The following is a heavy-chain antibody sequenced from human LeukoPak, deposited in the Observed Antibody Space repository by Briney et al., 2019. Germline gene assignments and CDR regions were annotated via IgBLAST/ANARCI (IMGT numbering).Heavy chain of an antibody. CDR2: ISSSSSYI. Sequence: PGGSLRLSCAASGFTFSSYSMNWVRQAPGKGLEWVSSISSSSSYIYYADSVKGRFTISRDNAKNSLYLQMNSLRAEDTAVYYCARDEGLTTVTTNNYFDYWGQGTLVTVSS. V-gene: IGHV3-21*01. CDR1: GFTFSSYS. CDR3: ARDEGLTTVTTNNYFDY. J-gene: IGHJ4*02. D-gene: IGHD4-17*01.